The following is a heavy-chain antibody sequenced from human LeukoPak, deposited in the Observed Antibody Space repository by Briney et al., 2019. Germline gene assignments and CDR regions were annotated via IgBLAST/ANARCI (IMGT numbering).Heavy chain of an antibody. V-gene: IGHV4-38-2*01. CDR2: IYHPAIT. CDR1: GYSISSGYY. D-gene: IGHD1-14*01. J-gene: IGHJ4*02. CDR3: TRFSTASSRPAYY. Sequence: PSETLSLTCAVSGYSISSGYYWGWTRRSPGKGLEWIVNIYHPAITHYTPSLQRRLTLSVDTSNNHFSLNLTSVTAADTAVYYCTRFSTASSRPAYYWGQGTLVIVSS.